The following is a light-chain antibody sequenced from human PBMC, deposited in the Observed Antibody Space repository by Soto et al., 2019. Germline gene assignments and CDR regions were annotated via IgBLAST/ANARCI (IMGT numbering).Light chain of an antibody. J-gene: IGKJ1*01. V-gene: IGKV3-20*01. Sequence: EIVLTQSPGTLSLSPGERAILSCRASQSVSSNYLAWYRQRPGQAPSLLIYGASSRATGIPDRFSGSGSGTDFTLTISRLEPEDFAVYYCQQYGDSPWTFGQGTKVDI. CDR3: QQYGDSPWT. CDR1: QSVSSNY. CDR2: GAS.